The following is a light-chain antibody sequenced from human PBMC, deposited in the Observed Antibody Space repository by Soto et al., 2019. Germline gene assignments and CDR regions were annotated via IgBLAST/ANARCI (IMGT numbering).Light chain of an antibody. CDR2: GAS. V-gene: IGKV3-15*01. Sequence: EPGVKQSLATLSVTPGERATLSCRASQSVNSNLAWYQQKLSQAPRVLIYGASTRATGIPARFSGSGSETEFILTISSLQSEDFAVYYCQHYNTWPWTFGQGTKVDIK. CDR1: QSVNSN. J-gene: IGKJ1*01. CDR3: QHYNTWPWT.